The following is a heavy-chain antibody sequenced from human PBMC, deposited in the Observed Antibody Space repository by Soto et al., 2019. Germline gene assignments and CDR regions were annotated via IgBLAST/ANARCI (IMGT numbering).Heavy chain of an antibody. J-gene: IGHJ4*02. Sequence: QVQLVQSGAEVKKPGSSVKVSCKASGGTLSRYGISWVRQAPGQGLEWMGGIIPMFDTPNYAQKLQGRVTITADDSTSTAYMELSSLTSEDMAMYYCATEGRTYYFDSWGQGSQVTVSS. V-gene: IGHV1-69*12. CDR1: GGTLSRYG. CDR3: ATEGRTYYFDS. CDR2: IIPMFDTP.